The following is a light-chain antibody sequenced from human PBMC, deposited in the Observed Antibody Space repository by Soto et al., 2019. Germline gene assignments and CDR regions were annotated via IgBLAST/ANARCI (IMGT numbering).Light chain of an antibody. V-gene: IGKV3-20*01. CDR1: QSVSSSY. CDR2: GAS. CDR3: QQYGSSPWT. J-gene: IGKJ1*01. Sequence: EIVLTQSPGTLSLSPGESATLSCRASQSVSSSYLAWYQQKPGQAPRLLIYGASSRATSIPDRFSGSGSGKDFTLTICRLEPEDFAVYYCQQYGSSPWTFGQGTKVEIK.